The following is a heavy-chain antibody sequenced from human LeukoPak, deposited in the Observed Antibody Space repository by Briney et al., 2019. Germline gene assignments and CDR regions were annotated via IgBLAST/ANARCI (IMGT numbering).Heavy chain of an antibody. J-gene: IGHJ5*02. CDR1: GSSISSSSHY. V-gene: IGHV4-39*01. Sequence: PSETLSLTCTVSGSSISSSSHYWDWIRQPPGKGLEWIGTIYYSGTTYYNPSLKSRVTISVDTSKNQFSLKLTSVTAADTALYYCARHQALTWFDPWGQGTLVTVSS. CDR3: ARHQALTWFDP. CDR2: IYYSGTT.